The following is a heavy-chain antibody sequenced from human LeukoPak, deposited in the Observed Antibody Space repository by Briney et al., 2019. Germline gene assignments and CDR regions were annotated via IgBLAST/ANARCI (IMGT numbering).Heavy chain of an antibody. Sequence: GASVKVSCKASGFTFTNYGFTWVRQAPGQGLEWMGWISAYNGDTSYEQKLQGRVTMTTDTYTGTAYMELRSLRSDDTAVYYCARIAERQLAYYFDYWGQGTLVTVSS. CDR3: ARIAERQLAYYFDY. D-gene: IGHD6-13*01. CDR1: GFTFTNYG. J-gene: IGHJ4*02. V-gene: IGHV1-18*01. CDR2: ISAYNGDT.